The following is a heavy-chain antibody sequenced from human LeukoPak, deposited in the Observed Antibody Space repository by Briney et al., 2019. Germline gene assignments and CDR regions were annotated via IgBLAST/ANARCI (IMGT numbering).Heavy chain of an antibody. D-gene: IGHD3-10*01. CDR3: ARDLWCGELGNGPLGD. Sequence: GGSVRLSCAASRFTYCRFGMHWVRQAPGKGLEGLALIWYDGCNELYTDSVKGRFTIYRDNSKHTLYLQVNSLRAEDTAVYYCARDLWCGELGNGPLGDWGQRPLVTVSS. V-gene: IGHV3-33*08. J-gene: IGHJ4*02. CDR1: RFTYCRFG. CDR2: IWYDGCNE.